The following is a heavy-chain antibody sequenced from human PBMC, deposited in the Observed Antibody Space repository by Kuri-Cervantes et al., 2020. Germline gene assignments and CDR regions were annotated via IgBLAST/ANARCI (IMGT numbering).Heavy chain of an antibody. CDR2: ISWNSGSI. D-gene: IGHD3-22*01. V-gene: IGHV3-9*01. CDR3: ARGPPPHYYDSSGYFFPRSPSAEYFQH. J-gene: IGHJ1*01. CDR1: GFTFDDYA. Sequence: LSLTCAASGFTFDDYAMHWVRQAPGKGLEWVSGISWNSGSIGYADSVKGRFTISRDNAKNTLYLQMTSLRAEGTAVYYCARGPPPHYYDSSGYFFPRSPSAEYFQHWGQGTLVTVSS.